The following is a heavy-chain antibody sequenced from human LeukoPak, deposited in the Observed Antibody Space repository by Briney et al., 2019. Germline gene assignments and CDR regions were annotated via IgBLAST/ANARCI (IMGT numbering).Heavy chain of an antibody. CDR3: ARETPEWELLLFDYYYYYMNV. J-gene: IGHJ6*03. D-gene: IGHD1-26*01. Sequence: GGSLRLSCAASGFTLSTYWMSWVRQAPGKGLEWVANIKQDGSEKYYVDSVKGRFTLSRDNAKNSLYLQMNSLRAEDTAVYYCARETPEWELLLFDYYYYYMNVWGKGTTVTIS. CDR1: GFTLSTYW. V-gene: IGHV3-7*01. CDR2: IKQDGSEK.